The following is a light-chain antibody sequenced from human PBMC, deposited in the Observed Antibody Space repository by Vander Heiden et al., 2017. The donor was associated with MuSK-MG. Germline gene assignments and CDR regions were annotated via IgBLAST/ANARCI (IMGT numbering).Light chain of an antibody. J-gene: IGKJ3*01. CDR1: QGISSY. CDR3: QQLEDDRLT. V-gene: IGKV1-9*01. Sequence: SFLSASVGDRITITCRASQGISSYLAWYQQKPGNAPSLLIYAASTLQSGVPSRFSGSGSGTEFTLTISSLQPEDFATYYCQQLEDDRLTFGPGTKVDIK. CDR2: AAS.